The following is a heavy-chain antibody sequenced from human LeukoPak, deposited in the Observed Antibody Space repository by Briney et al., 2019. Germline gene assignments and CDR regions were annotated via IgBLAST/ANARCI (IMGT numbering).Heavy chain of an antibody. J-gene: IGHJ3*02. V-gene: IGHV4-59*08. D-gene: IGHD5-12*01. Sequence: PSETLSLTCTVSGGSISSYYWSWIRQPPGKGLEWIGYIYYSGNNNYNPSLKSRVTISVDTSKNQFSLKLSSVTAADTAVYYCARSCRILDIVATIRARLGGNGFDIWGQGTMVTVSS. CDR2: IYYSGNN. CDR1: GGSISSYY. CDR3: ARSCRILDIVATIRARLGGNGFDI.